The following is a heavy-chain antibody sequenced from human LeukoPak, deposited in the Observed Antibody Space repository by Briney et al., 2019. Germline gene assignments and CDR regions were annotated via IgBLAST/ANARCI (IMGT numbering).Heavy chain of an antibody. CDR1: GVSLSSYS. CDR3: SRGEGYSSGWYLYYFDY. J-gene: IGHJ4*02. D-gene: IGHD6-19*01. CDR2: IYFGGSP. V-gene: IGHV4-59*01. Sequence: SGTLCFSCTVSGVSLSSYSRSWVRQTPGKGLEWIWYIYFGGSPKYNTSLKSRVSTSAETTKNNLSLKLRSVAAADTAVYYCSRGEGYSSGWYLYYFDYWGQGTLVTVSS.